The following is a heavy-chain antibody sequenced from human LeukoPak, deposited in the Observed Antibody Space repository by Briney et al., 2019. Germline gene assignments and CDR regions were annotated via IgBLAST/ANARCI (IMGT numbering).Heavy chain of an antibody. CDR2: IRQDGSDK. CDR3: ARDGGSAMPFDY. V-gene: IGHV3-7*01. CDR1: GFTFSTYW. Sequence: GGSLRLSCAASGFTFSTYWMSWVRQAPGKGLEWVANIRQDGSDKYYVDSVKGRFTISRDNAKNSLFLQMNSLRAEDTAVYYCARDGGSAMPFDYWGQGTLVTVSS. J-gene: IGHJ4*02. D-gene: IGHD2-2*01.